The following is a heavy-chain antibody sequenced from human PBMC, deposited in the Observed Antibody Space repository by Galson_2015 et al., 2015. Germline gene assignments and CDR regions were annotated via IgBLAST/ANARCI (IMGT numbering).Heavy chain of an antibody. CDR2: IVVGSGNT. D-gene: IGHD6-19*01. Sequence: SVKVSCKASGFTFTSSAVQWVRQARGQRLEWIGWIVVGSGNTNYAQKFQERVTITRDMSTSTAYMELSSPRSEDTAVYYCAAGYRSYVAGNYYYYYGMDVWGQGTTVTVSS. CDR3: AAGYRSYVAGNYYYYYGMDV. CDR1: GFTFTSSA. V-gene: IGHV1-58*01. J-gene: IGHJ6*02.